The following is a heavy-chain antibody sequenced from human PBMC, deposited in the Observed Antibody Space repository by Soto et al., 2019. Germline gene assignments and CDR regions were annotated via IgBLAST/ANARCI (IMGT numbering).Heavy chain of an antibody. CDR2: IYSGGRT. J-gene: IGHJ4*02. Sequence: EVQLVETGGGLIQPGGSLRLSCAASGFTVSSNYMSWVRQAPGQGLERVSFIYSGGRTYYADSVKGRFTISRDNSKNTLYLQMNSLRAEDTAVYYCAREAISSDYFDYWGQGTLVIVSS. CDR3: AREAISSDYFDY. V-gene: IGHV3-53*02. CDR1: GFTVSSNY. D-gene: IGHD3-22*01.